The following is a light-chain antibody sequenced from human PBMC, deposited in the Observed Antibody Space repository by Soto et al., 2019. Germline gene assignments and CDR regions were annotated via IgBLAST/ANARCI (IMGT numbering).Light chain of an antibody. J-gene: IGLJ2*01. CDR2: DVS. CDR3: TSYTSSSTLVV. Sequence: QPASVSGSPGQSITISCTGTSSDVGGYNYVSWYQQHPGKAPKLMIYDVSNRPSGVSNRFSGSKSGNTASLTISGLQAEDEADYYCTSYTSSSTLVVFGGGTKVTVL. V-gene: IGLV2-14*01. CDR1: SSDVGGYNY.